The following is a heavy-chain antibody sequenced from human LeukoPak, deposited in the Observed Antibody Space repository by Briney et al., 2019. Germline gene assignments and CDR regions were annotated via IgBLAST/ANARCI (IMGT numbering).Heavy chain of an antibody. Sequence: SETLSLTCTVSGDSISSYYWSWIRQPPGKGLERIGYIYNSETTNYNPSLASRVTISEDTSKNQFSLMLTSVTAADTAVYYCARVVYSHYWPEGMDVWGQGTTVTVSS. CDR1: GDSISSYY. CDR3: ARVVYSHYWPEGMDV. J-gene: IGHJ6*02. CDR2: IYNSETT. V-gene: IGHV4-59*01. D-gene: IGHD4-11*01.